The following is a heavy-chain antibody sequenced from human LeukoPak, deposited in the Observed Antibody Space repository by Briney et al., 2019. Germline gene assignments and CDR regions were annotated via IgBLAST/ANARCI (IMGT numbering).Heavy chain of an antibody. CDR2: IYYSGST. CDR3: ARVRTTETTFKKYYYGMDV. V-gene: IGHV4-39*01. CDR1: GGSITSGGYY. Sequence: WETLSLTCTVSGGSITSGGYYWGWIRQPPWKGLEWIGTIYYSGSTYYNPSLKSRVTISVDTSKNQFSLRLSSVPAADTAVYYCARVRTTETTFKKYYYGMDVWGQGTTVTVSS. D-gene: IGHD4-17*01. J-gene: IGHJ6*02.